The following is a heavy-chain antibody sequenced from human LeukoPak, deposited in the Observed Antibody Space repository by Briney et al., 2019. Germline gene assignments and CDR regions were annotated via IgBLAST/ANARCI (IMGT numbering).Heavy chain of an antibody. J-gene: IGHJ3*02. Sequence: GGSLRLSCAASGFTLSSYDMHWVRQAAGKGLEWVSGVGSAGGIFYAGSVKGRFTISRENAKNSLYLQMNSLRAGDTAVYYCARVSVNVFDIWSQGTMVTVSS. V-gene: IGHV3-13*04. CDR3: ARVSVNVFDI. D-gene: IGHD3-16*02. CDR2: VGSAGGI. CDR1: GFTLSSYD.